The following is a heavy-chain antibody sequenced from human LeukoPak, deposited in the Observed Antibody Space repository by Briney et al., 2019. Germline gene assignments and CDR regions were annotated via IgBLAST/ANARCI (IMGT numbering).Heavy chain of an antibody. CDR3: ARENWYLDN. CDR2: MNTEGTNI. J-gene: IGHJ4*02. CDR1: AFTFTTYW. Sequence: ARSLRLSCAASAFTFTTYWMHCVRQVEGKVLVWVSRMNTEGTNIVYADSMKGRFTISRDNAKNTLYLKMNSLRAEDTAVYYCARENWYLDNWGQGTLVTVSS. D-gene: IGHD2-15*01. V-gene: IGHV3-74*01.